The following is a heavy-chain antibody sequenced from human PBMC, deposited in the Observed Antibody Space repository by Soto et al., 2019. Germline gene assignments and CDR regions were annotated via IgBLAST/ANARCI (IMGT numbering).Heavy chain of an antibody. V-gene: IGHV1-8*01. D-gene: IGHD3-3*01. CDR2: MNPNSGNT. Sequence: GASVKVSCKASGYTFTSYDINWVRQATGQGLEWMGWMNPNSGNTGYAQKFQGRVTMTRNTSISTAYMELSSLRSEDTAVYYCARVWNPYDFWSGYYIDYGMDVWGQGTTVTVSS. CDR3: ARVWNPYDFWSGYYIDYGMDV. CDR1: GYTFTSYD. J-gene: IGHJ6*02.